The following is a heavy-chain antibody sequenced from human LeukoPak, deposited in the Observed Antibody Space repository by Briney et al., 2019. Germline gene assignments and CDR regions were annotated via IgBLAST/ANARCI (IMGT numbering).Heavy chain of an antibody. D-gene: IGHD3-10*01. CDR2: INPNSGGT. J-gene: IGHJ5*02. Sequence: AASVKVSCKASGYTFTGYYMHWVRQAPGQGLEWMGWINPNSGGTNYAQKFQGRVTMTRDTSISTAYMELSRLRSDDTAVYYCARERHYYGSGSSSWGQGTLVTVSS. CDR3: ARERHYYGSGSSS. CDR1: GYTFTGYY. V-gene: IGHV1-2*02.